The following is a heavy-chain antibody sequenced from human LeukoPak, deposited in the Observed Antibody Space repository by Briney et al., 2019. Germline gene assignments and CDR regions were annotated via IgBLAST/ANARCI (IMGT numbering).Heavy chain of an antibody. CDR2: ISNSGDKT. V-gene: IGHV3-23*01. CDR3: ASRYIYGDFGRLDAFDI. Sequence: GGSLRLSCAVSGFTFSRFAMSWVRQAPGKGLEWVSSISNSGDKTFYADSVKGRFTISRDNSKNTRYLQMNSQRAEDTAVYYCASRYIYGDFGRLDAFDIWGQGTMVTVS. CDR1: GFTFSRFA. D-gene: IGHD4-17*01. J-gene: IGHJ3*02.